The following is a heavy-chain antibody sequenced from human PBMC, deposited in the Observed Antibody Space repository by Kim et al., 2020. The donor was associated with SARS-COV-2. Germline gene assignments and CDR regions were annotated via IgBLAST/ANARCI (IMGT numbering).Heavy chain of an antibody. V-gene: IGHV4-59*03. CDR3: AITSRGGWFDP. CDR1: VGPMNGFY. CDR2: IYYTGST. Sequence: SETLSLTCTVSVGPMNGFYWSWIRQPPEKGLEWIGYIYYTGSTNYNPSLKSRVTISLSTSKYQFSLKLSSVTAADTAVYYCAITSRGGWFDPWSQGTLVTVSS. D-gene: IGHD1-20*01. J-gene: IGHJ5*02.